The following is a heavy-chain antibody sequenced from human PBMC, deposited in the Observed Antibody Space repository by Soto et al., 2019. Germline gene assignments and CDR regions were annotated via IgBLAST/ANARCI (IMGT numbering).Heavy chain of an antibody. Sequence: QVQLVESGGGVVQPGRSLRLSCAASGFTFSSYAMHWVRQAPGKGLEWVAVISYDGSNKYYADSVKGRFTISRDNSKNTLYLQMNSLSAEDTAVYYCARVARLMVYAMAWYFDLWGRGTLVTVSS. V-gene: IGHV3-30-3*01. J-gene: IGHJ2*01. D-gene: IGHD2-8*01. CDR2: ISYDGSNK. CDR3: ARVARLMVYAMAWYFDL. CDR1: GFTFSSYA.